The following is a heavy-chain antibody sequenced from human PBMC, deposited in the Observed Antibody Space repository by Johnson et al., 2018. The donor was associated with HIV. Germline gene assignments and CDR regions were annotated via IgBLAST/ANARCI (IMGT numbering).Heavy chain of an antibody. D-gene: IGHD2-15*01. CDR2: IKQDGNEK. CDR1: GFTFSSYW. J-gene: IGHJ3*02. V-gene: IGHV3-7*01. Sequence: VQLVESGGGLVKPGGSLRLSCAASGFTFSSYWMSWVRQAPGKGLEWVANIKQDGNEKYYLDSVKGRFTISRDNAKKSLDLQMNSLRAEDTAVYDCARGGIVVVDFDAFEIWGQGTMVTVSS. CDR3: ARGGIVVVDFDAFEI.